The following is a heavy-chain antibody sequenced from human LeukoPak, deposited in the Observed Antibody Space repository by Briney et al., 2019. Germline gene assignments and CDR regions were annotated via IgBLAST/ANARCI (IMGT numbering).Heavy chain of an antibody. D-gene: IGHD5-12*01. V-gene: IGHV3-53*01. Sequence: GGSLRLSCAASRFTVSSNYMSWVRQAPGKGLEWVSVIYSGGSTYYADSVKGRFTISRDNSKNTLYLQMNSLRAEDTAVYYCATDIVATGDYWGQGSLVTVSS. CDR2: IYSGGST. J-gene: IGHJ4*02. CDR1: RFTVSSNY. CDR3: ATDIVATGDY.